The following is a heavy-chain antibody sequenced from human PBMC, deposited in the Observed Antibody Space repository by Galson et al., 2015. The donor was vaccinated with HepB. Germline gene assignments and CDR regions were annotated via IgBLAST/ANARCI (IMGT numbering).Heavy chain of an antibody. CDR2: ISYDGSNK. D-gene: IGHD1-26*01. J-gene: IGHJ4*02. V-gene: IGHV3-30*18. CDR1: GFTFSSYG. CDR3: AKASREGGYYFDY. Sequence: SLRLSCAASGFTFSSYGMHWVRQAPGKGLEWVAVISYDGSNKYYADSVKGRFTISRDNSKNTLYLQMNSLRAEDTAVYYCAKASREGGYYFDYWGQGTLVTVSS.